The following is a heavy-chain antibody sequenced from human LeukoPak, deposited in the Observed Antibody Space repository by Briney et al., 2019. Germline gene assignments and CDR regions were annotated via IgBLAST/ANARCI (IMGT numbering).Heavy chain of an antibody. Sequence: GGSLRLSCAAPGSTFDDYAMHWVRQAPGKGLEWVSGISWNSGSIGYADSVKGRFTISRDNAKNSLYLQMNSLRAEDTALYYCAKEQHWGQGTLVTVSS. V-gene: IGHV3-9*01. CDR3: AKEQH. J-gene: IGHJ1*01. CDR1: GSTFDDYA. CDR2: ISWNSGSI.